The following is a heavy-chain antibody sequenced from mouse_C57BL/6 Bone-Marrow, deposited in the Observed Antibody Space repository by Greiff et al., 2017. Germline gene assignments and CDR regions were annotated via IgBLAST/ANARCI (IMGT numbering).Heavy chain of an antibody. Sequence: QVQLQQPGAELVMPGASVKLSCKASGYTFTSYWMHWVKRRPGQGLEWIGEIDPSDSYTNYNQKFKDKSTLTLDKSSSTAYMQLSRLTSEDSAVYYCAREENYSNYPDYWGQGTTRTVSS. V-gene: IGHV1-69*01. CDR1: GYTFTSYW. J-gene: IGHJ2*01. CDR2: IDPSDSYT. CDR3: AREENYSNYPDY. D-gene: IGHD2-5*01.